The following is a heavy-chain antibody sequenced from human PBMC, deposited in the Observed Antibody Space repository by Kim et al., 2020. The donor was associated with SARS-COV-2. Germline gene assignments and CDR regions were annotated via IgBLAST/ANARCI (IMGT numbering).Heavy chain of an antibody. Sequence: GGSLRLSCAASGFTFSTYGMHWVRQAPGKGLEWVAVICYDGSNKYYADSVKGRFTISRDNSKNTLYLQMNSLRTEDTAVYYCARDGGGMDVWGQGTTVTVSS. CDR1: GFTFSTYG. CDR3: ARDGGGMDV. V-gene: IGHV3-33*01. CDR2: ICYDGSNK. J-gene: IGHJ6*02.